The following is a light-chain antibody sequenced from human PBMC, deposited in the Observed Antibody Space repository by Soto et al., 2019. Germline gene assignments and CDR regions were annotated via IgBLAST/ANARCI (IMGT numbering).Light chain of an antibody. CDR1: SGYSNYK. CDR2: VGTGGIVG. Sequence: QLVLTQPPSASASLGASVTLTCTLSSGYSNYKVDWYQQRPGKGPRFVMRVGTGGIVGSKGDGIPDRFSVVGSGLNRYLTIKNLQEEDESDYHCGANHGSGSNFVVVFGGGTQLTV. J-gene: IGLJ2*01. V-gene: IGLV9-49*01. CDR3: GANHGSGSNFVVV.